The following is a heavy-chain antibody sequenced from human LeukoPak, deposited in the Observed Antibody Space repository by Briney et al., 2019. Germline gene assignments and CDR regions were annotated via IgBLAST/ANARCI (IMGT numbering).Heavy chain of an antibody. CDR1: GGSISSNY. J-gene: IGHJ5*02. D-gene: IGHD2-2*01. CDR3: VRQYQLPRRFDP. V-gene: IGHV4-59*01. CDR2: IYYSGST. Sequence: SETLSLTCTVSGGSISSNYWSWIRQPPGKGLEWIGYIYYSGSTNYNPSLKSRVTISVDTSKNQFSLKLSSVTAADTAVYYCVRQYQLPRRFDPWGQGTLVTVSS.